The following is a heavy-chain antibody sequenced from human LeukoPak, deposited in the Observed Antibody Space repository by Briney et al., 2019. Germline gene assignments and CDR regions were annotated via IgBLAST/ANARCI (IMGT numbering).Heavy chain of an antibody. Sequence: GGSLRLSCAASGFTFTNYWMSWVRQAPGKGLELVANIKQDRSEEYYVDSVKGRFTISRDNAKNSLYLQMNSLRAEDTAVYYCARLREIPVFGVVTKSTSYFDYWGQGTLVTVSS. CDR3: ARLREIPVFGVVTKSTSYFDY. D-gene: IGHD3-3*01. V-gene: IGHV3-7*01. CDR1: GFTFTNYW. CDR2: IKQDRSEE. J-gene: IGHJ4*02.